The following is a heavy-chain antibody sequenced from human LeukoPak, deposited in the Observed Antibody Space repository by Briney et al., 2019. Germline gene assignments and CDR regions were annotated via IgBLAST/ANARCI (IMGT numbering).Heavy chain of an antibody. CDR3: ARGSWYGIYDY. CDR1: GGTFSSYA. J-gene: IGHJ4*02. V-gene: IGHV1-69*04. CDR2: IIPILGIA. D-gene: IGHD6-13*01. Sequence: SVKVSCKASGGTFSSYAISWVRQAPGQGLEWMGRIIPILGIANYAQKFQGRVTITADKSTSTAYMELSSLRSEDTAVYYCARGSWYGIYDYWGQGTLVTVSS.